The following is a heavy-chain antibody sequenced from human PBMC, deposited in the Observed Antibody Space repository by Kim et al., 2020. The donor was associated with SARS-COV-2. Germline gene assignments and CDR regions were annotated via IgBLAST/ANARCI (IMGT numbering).Heavy chain of an antibody. CDR3: ARKGSGSGGDYYYYGMDV. CDR1: GGTFSSYA. J-gene: IGHJ6*02. CDR2: IIPILGIA. D-gene: IGHD3-10*01. Sequence: SVTVSCKASGGTFSSYAISWVRQAPGQGLEWMGRIIPILGIANYAQKFQGRVTITADKSTSTAYMELSSLRSEDTAVYYCARKGSGSGGDYYYYGMDVWGQGTTVTVSS. V-gene: IGHV1-69*04.